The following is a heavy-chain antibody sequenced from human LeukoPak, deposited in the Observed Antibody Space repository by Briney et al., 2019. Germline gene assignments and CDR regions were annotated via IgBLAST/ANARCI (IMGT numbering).Heavy chain of an antibody. Sequence: SETLSLTCTVSGGSISSYYWSWIRQPPGKGLEWIGYIYYSGSTNYNPSLKSRVTISVDTSKNQFSLKLSSVTAADTAVYYCARAYDSSGYYYGPYYYGMDVWGPGTTVTVSS. V-gene: IGHV4-59*01. CDR2: IYYSGST. D-gene: IGHD3-22*01. CDR1: GGSISSYY. CDR3: ARAYDSSGYYYGPYYYGMDV. J-gene: IGHJ6*02.